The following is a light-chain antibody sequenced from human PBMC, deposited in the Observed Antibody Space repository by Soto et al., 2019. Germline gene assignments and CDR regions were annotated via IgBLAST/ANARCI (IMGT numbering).Light chain of an antibody. CDR3: SSFACSNTWV. V-gene: IGLV2-8*01. CDR2: EVT. J-gene: IGLJ3*02. Sequence: QSVLTQPPSASGSPGQSVTISCTGTSSDVGGYNYVSWYQQHAGKAPKLVIYEVTKRPSGVPNRFSGSKSANTASLTVSGLQAEDEADYYCSSFACSNTWVFGAGTKLTVL. CDR1: SSDVGGYNY.